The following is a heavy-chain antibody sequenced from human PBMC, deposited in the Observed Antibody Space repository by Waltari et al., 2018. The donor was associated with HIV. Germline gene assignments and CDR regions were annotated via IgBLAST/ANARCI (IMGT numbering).Heavy chain of an antibody. CDR1: GGSISSGGYF. V-gene: IGHV4-31*03. CDR3: ARSRGLDTAMVTGFDY. CDR2: IYYSGST. D-gene: IGHD5-18*01. Sequence: QVQLQESGPGLVKPSQTLSLTCTVSGGSISSGGYFWSWIRQHPGKGLEWIGYIYYSGSTYYNPSLKSRVTISVDTSKNQFSLKLSSVTAADTAVYYCARSRGLDTAMVTGFDYWGQGTLVTVSS. J-gene: IGHJ4*02.